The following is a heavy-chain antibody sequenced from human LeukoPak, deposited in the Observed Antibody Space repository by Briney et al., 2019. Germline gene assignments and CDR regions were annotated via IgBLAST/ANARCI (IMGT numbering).Heavy chain of an antibody. J-gene: IGHJ4*02. CDR3: AKGVDY. CDR2: ISSSSSYI. CDR1: GFTFSSYS. Sequence: PGGSLRLSCAASGFTFSSYSMNWVRQAPGKGLEWVSSISSSSSYIYYGDSVEGRFTISRDNSKNTLYLQMNSLRAEDTAVYYCAKGVDYWGQGTLVTVSS. V-gene: IGHV3-21*04.